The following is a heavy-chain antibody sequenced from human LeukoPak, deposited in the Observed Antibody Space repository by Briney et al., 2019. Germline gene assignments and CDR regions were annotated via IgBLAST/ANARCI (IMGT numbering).Heavy chain of an antibody. D-gene: IGHD5-18*01. V-gene: IGHV4-61*02. CDR2: IYTSGST. Sequence: SETLSLTCTVSGGSISSSSYYWGWIRQPAGKGLEWIGRIYTSGSTNYNPSLKSRVTISVDTSKNQFSLKLSSVTAADTAVYYCARQDTAMVYDYWGQGTLVTVSS. J-gene: IGHJ4*02. CDR1: GGSISSSSYY. CDR3: ARQDTAMVYDY.